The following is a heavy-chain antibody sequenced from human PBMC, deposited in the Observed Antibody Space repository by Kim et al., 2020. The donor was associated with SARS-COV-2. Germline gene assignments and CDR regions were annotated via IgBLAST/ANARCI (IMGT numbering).Heavy chain of an antibody. CDR3: ASPIVVPPHDAFDI. J-gene: IGHJ3*02. D-gene: IGHD2-21*01. Sequence: NPSRKSRVTISVDTSKNQFSLKLSSVTAADTAVYYCASPIVVPPHDAFDIWGQGTMVTVSS. V-gene: IGHV4-39*07.